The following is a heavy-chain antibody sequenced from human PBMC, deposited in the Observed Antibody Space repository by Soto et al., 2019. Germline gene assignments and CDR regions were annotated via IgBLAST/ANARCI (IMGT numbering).Heavy chain of an antibody. CDR2: ISAYNGNT. CDR1: GYTFTSYG. Sequence: QVQLVQCGAEVKKPGASVKVSCKASGYTFTSYGISWVRQAPGQGLEWMGWISAYNGNTNYAQKLQGRVTMTTDTSTSTAYMELRSLRSDDTAVYYCARDSLYCSGGSCYPYYYYMDVWGKGTTVTVSS. D-gene: IGHD2-15*01. J-gene: IGHJ6*03. V-gene: IGHV1-18*01. CDR3: ARDSLYCSGGSCYPYYYYMDV.